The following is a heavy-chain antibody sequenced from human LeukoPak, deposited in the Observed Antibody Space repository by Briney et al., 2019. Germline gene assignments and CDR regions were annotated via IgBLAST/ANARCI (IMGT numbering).Heavy chain of an antibody. Sequence: PSETLSLTCTVSGGSISSYYWSWIRQPPGKGLEWIGYIYYSGSTYYNPSLKSRVTISVDTSKNQFSLKLSSVTAADTAVYYCARRIYCTNGVCSYNWFDPWGQGTLVTVSS. V-gene: IGHV4-59*08. CDR1: GGSISSYY. CDR3: ARRIYCTNGVCSYNWFDP. J-gene: IGHJ5*02. D-gene: IGHD2-8*01. CDR2: IYYSGST.